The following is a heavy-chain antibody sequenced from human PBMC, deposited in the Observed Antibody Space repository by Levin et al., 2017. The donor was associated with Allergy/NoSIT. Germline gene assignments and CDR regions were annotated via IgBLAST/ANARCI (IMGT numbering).Heavy chain of an antibody. J-gene: IGHJ4*02. CDR3: ASFADSGSRVFDY. D-gene: IGHD1-26*01. V-gene: IGHV4-34*01. CDR2: INHSGST. Sequence: SETLSLTCAVYGGSFSGYYWSWIRQPPGKGLEWIGEINHSGSTNYNPSLKSRVTISVDTSKNQFSLKLSSVTAADTAVYYCASFADSGSRVFDYWGQGTLVTVSS. CDR1: GGSFSGYY.